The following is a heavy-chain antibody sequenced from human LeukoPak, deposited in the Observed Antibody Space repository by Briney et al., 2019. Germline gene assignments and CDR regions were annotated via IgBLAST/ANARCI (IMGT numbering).Heavy chain of an antibody. Sequence: SETLSLTCTVSGGSISSYYWSWIRQPPGKGLGWIGYIYTSGSTNYNPSLKSRVTISVDTSKNQFSLKLSSVTAADTAVYYCARRDGSGQYDYWGQGTLVTVSS. V-gene: IGHV4-4*09. CDR2: IYTSGST. CDR1: GGSISSYY. D-gene: IGHD2-15*01. CDR3: ARRDGSGQYDY. J-gene: IGHJ4*02.